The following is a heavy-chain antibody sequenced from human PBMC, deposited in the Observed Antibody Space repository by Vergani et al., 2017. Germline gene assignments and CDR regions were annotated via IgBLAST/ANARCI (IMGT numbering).Heavy chain of an antibody. CDR1: GVSISSHY. V-gene: IGHV4-59*11. D-gene: IGHD3-3*01. Sequence: QVQLQESGPGLLKPSETLSLTCTVSGVSISSHYWSWIRQPPGKGLEWIGYIYYSGSTNYNPSLKSRVTISVDTSKNQFSRKLSSVTAADTAVYYCARGGEYDFWSGYLYYFDYWGQGTLVTVSS. CDR2: IYYSGST. J-gene: IGHJ4*02. CDR3: ARGGEYDFWSGYLYYFDY.